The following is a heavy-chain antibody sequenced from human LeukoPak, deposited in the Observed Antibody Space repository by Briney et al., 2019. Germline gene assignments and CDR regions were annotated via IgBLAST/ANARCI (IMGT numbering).Heavy chain of an antibody. V-gene: IGHV3-9*01. CDR1: GFTFDDYA. D-gene: IGHD2-21*02. CDR3: AKDPSRSAYCGGDGYYYFDY. J-gene: IGHJ4*02. CDR2: ISWNSGSR. Sequence: GGSLRLSCAASGFTFDDYAMHWVRQAPGKGLEGVSDISWNSGSRGYADSVKGRFTISRDNAKNSLYLQMNSLRAEDTALYYCAKDPSRSAYCGGDGYYYFDYWGQGTLVTVSS.